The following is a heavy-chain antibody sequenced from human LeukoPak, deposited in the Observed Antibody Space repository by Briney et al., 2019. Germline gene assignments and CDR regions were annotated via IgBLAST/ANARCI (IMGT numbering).Heavy chain of an antibody. D-gene: IGHD2-2*01. CDR1: GGSISSYY. CDR2: IYYSGST. V-gene: IGHV4-59*01. J-gene: IGHJ5*02. Sequence: PSETLSLTCTVSGGSISSYYWSWIRQPPGKGLEWIGYIYYSGSTNYNPSPKSRVTISVDTSKNQFSLKLSSATAADTAVYYCARVVVVPAAINWFDPWGQGTLVTVSS. CDR3: ARVVVVPAAINWFDP.